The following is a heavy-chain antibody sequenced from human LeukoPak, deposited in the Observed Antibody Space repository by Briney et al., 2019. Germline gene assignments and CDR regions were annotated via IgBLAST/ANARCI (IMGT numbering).Heavy chain of an antibody. CDR2: MNQDGSER. CDR3: ASGSYRENFDY. CDR1: GFTFSRFW. V-gene: IGHV3-7*01. Sequence: PGGSLRLSCAAAGFTFSRFWLSWVRQAPPKGLEWVATMNQDGSERYYVDSVKGRCTISTDNAKNSPYLQISNLRVEDTAVYYCASGSYRENFDYWGQGILVPVSS. J-gene: IGHJ4*02. D-gene: IGHD3-16*02.